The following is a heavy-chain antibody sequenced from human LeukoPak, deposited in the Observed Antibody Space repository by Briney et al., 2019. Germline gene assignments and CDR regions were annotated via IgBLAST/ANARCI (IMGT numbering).Heavy chain of an antibody. V-gene: IGHV3-20*01. CDR1: GFTFDDYG. Sequence: GGSLRLSCAASGFTFDDYGMSWVRQAPGKGLEWVAGINWSGDSTGYADSVKGRFTISRHNAKNSLYLQMNSLRAEDIALYHCAAGGYCSGGRCPGFDPWGQGTLVIVSS. CDR2: INWSGDST. J-gene: IGHJ5*02. CDR3: AAGGYCSGGRCPGFDP. D-gene: IGHD2-15*01.